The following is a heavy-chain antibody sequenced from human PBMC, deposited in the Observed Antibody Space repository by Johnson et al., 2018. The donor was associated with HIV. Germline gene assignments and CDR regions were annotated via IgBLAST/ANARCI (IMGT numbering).Heavy chain of an antibody. CDR1: GFTFSDVW. V-gene: IGHV3-15*01. CDR3: ARAPSPGPGGAFDI. Sequence: VQLVESGGGSVKPGDSLRLSCAASGFTFSDVWMTWVRQAPGRGLEWLGRIKTKTEGGTTDYAAPVKGRFTISRDDSKTTLYLQMNSLRAEDTAVYYCARAPSPGPGGAFDIWGQGTMVTVSS. CDR2: IKTKTEGGTT. J-gene: IGHJ3*02.